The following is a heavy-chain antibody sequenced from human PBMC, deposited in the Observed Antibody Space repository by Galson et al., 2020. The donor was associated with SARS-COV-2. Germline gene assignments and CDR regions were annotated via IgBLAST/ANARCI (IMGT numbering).Heavy chain of an antibody. D-gene: IGHD2-2*01. V-gene: IGHV3-15*01. CDR3: TTELWCSSTTGPNSFDL. Sequence: GGSLRLSCTASGFTFTTTWMSWVRQAPGKGLEWVGRIKSKGYGGTTDYAAPVTGRFTISRDDSKNTVCLQMNSLKPDDTAVYYCTTELWCSSTTGPNSFDLWGQGTMVTVSS. J-gene: IGHJ3*01. CDR2: IKSKGYGGTT. CDR1: GFTFTTTW.